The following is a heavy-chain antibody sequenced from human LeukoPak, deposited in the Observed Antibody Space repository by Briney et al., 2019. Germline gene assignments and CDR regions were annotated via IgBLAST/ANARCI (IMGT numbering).Heavy chain of an antibody. J-gene: IGHJ5*02. CDR1: GGSISNYY. CDR2: ISYSGST. Sequence: SETLSLTCTVSGGSISNYYWSWIRQPPGKGLEWIGYISYSGSTNYNPSLKSRVTISVDTSNNQFSLKLTSVTAADTAVYYCARGYSSSWYPNWFGPWGQGTLVTVSS. CDR3: ARGYSSSWYPNWFGP. D-gene: IGHD6-13*01. V-gene: IGHV4-59*01.